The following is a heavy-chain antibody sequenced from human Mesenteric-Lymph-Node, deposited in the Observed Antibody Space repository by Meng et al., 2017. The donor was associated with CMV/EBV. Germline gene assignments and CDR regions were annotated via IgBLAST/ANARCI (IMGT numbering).Heavy chain of an antibody. CDR1: GFIFSSYH. CDR2: ISPDTTYK. D-gene: IGHD3-22*01. CDR3: ARDRSVIVADDAFDL. J-gene: IGHJ3*01. Sequence: GESLKISCVVSGFIFSSYHMNWVRLAPGKGLEWVSSISPDTTYKNYAASVKGRFTISRDNAKNSIYLQMNSLRAEDTAVYYCARDRSVIVADDAFDLWGQGTMVTVSS. V-gene: IGHV3-21*01.